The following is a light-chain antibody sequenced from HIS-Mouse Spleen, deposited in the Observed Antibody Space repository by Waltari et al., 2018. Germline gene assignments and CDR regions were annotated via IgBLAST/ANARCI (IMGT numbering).Light chain of an antibody. V-gene: IGLV3-19*01. J-gene: IGLJ2*01. CDR2: GKN. CDR3: QSADSSGTYSVV. Sequence: SSELTQDPAVSVALGQTVRITCQGDSLRSYYASWYQQKPGQAPVLVIYGKNNRHSGLPERFCGSSSGNTPSLTITGAQAEDEADYYCQSADSSGTYSVVFGGGTKLTVL. CDR1: SLRSYY.